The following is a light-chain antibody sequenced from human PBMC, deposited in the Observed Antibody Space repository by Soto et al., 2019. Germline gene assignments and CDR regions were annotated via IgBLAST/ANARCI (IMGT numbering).Light chain of an antibody. CDR2: GAS. CDR3: QQWGLT. CDR1: QSVRSN. V-gene: IGKV3-15*01. J-gene: IGKJ4*01. Sequence: ETVLTQSPATLSGSPGERVTLSCRASQSVRSNLAWYQQKPGQAPRVLIYGASTRATGIPARFSGSGSGTEFTLTISSLQSEDFAVYYCQQWGLTFGGGTKVEIK.